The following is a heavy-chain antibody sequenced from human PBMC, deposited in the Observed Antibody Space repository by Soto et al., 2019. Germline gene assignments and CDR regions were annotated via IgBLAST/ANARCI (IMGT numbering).Heavy chain of an antibody. J-gene: IGHJ4*02. CDR1: GFTFSSYG. CDR2: ISYDGSNK. V-gene: IGHV3-30*18. D-gene: IGHD2-2*01. CDR3: AKDRSIVLVPAIDY. Sequence: GGSLRLSCAASGFTFSSYGMHWVRQAPGKGLEWVAVISYDGSNKYYADSVKGRFTISRDNSKNTLYLQMNSLRAEDTAVYYCAKDRSIVLVPAIDYWGQGTLVTVSS.